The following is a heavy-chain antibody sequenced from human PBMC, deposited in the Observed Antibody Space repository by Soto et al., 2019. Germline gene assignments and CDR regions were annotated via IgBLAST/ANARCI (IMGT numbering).Heavy chain of an antibody. CDR1: GFTFSSYS. Sequence: EVQRVESGGGLVKPGGSLGLSCAASGFTFSSYSMNWVRQAPGKGLEWVSSISSSSSYIYYADSVKGRFTISRDNAKNSLYLQMNSLRAEDTAVYYCARDFLPPADNGGLDYWGQGTLVTVSS. D-gene: IGHD1-1*01. V-gene: IGHV3-21*01. CDR2: ISSSSSYI. CDR3: ARDFLPPADNGGLDY. J-gene: IGHJ4*02.